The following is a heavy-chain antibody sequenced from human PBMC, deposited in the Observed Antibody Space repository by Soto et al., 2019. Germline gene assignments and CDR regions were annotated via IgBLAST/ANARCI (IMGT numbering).Heavy chain of an antibody. V-gene: IGHV1-69*01. CDR1: GGTFSSHV. D-gene: IGHD2-21*02. J-gene: IGHJ5*02. Sequence: QLVQSGAEVKKPGSSVKVSCKAPGGTFSSHVISWVRQAPGQGLEWMGGIIPMYGTPNYAQKFQGRVTITADESTRAAYMELSRLRSDDTAVYFCAQERCATSGCYSWFDPWGQGTLVTVSS. CDR3: AQERCATSGCYSWFDP. CDR2: IIPMYGTP.